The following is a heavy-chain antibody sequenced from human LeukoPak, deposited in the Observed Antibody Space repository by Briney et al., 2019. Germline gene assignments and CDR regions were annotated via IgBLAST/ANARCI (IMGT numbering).Heavy chain of an antibody. CDR3: AKDLNIMLVVVSDAFDI. Sequence: SETLSLTCTVSGGSISSSSYYWGWIRQPPGKGLEWIGSIYYSGSTYYNPSLKSRVTISVDTSKNQFSLKLSSVTAADTAVYYCAKDLNIMLVVVSDAFDIWGQGTMVTVSS. D-gene: IGHD3-22*01. J-gene: IGHJ3*02. CDR1: GGSISSSSYY. V-gene: IGHV4-39*07. CDR2: IYYSGST.